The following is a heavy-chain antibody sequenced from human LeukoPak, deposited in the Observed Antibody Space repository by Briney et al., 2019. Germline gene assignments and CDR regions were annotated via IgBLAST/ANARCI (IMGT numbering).Heavy chain of an antibody. CDR3: ARVFYYDSSGYYLDY. Sequence: SETLSLTCTVSGGSISSSSFYWGWIRQPPGKGLEWIGSIYYSGGTYYNPSLKSRVTISVDTSTNQFSLKLSSVTAADTAVYYCARVFYYDSSGYYLDYWGQGTLVTVSS. CDR1: GGSISSSSFY. V-gene: IGHV4-39*01. D-gene: IGHD3-22*01. J-gene: IGHJ4*02. CDR2: IYYSGGT.